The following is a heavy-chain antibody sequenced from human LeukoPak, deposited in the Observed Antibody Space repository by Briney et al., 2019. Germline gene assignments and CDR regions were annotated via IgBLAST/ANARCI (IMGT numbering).Heavy chain of an antibody. V-gene: IGHV3-7*01. CDR1: GFTFTSYW. CDR3: ATSKDTAGGPY. J-gene: IGHJ4*02. Sequence: GGSLRLSCAASGFTFTSYWMTWVRQAPGKGLEWLANIRQDGGATYYGGSVKGRFAISRDNAKNSLFLQMNSLRAEDTAVYYCATSKDTAGGPYWGQGTLVTVSS. D-gene: IGHD5-18*01. CDR2: IRQDGGAT.